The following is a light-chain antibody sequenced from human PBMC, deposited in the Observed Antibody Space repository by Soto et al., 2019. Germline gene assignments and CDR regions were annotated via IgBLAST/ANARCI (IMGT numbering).Light chain of an antibody. J-gene: IGLJ1*01. V-gene: IGLV2-11*01. CDR2: DVS. CDR1: SSDVGAYNY. CDR3: CSNAGSLEV. Sequence: QSVLTQPPSVSGSPGQSVTISCTGTSSDVGAYNYVAWYQQHPGKAPKVMIYDVSKRPSGVPDRFSGSKSGNTASLTISGLQAEDEADYHCCSNAGSLEVFGTGTKVTVL.